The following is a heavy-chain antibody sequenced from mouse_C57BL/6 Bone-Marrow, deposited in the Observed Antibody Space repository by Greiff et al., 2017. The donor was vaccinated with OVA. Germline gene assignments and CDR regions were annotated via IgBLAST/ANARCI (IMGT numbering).Heavy chain of an antibody. CDR3: AREDDGYYFYAMDY. V-gene: IGHV1-55*01. D-gene: IGHD2-3*01. CDR1: GYTFTSYW. J-gene: IGHJ4*01. CDR2: IYPGSGST. Sequence: QVQLKQPGAELVKPGASVKMSCKASGYTFTSYWITWVKQRPGQGLEWIGDIYPGSGSTNYNEKFKSKATLTVDTSSSTAFMQLSSLTSEDSAVYYCAREDDGYYFYAMDYWGQGTSVTVSS.